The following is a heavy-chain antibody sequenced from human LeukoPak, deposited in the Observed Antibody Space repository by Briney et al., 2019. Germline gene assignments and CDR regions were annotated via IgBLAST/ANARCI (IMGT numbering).Heavy chain of an antibody. J-gene: IGHJ4*02. D-gene: IGHD2-15*01. V-gene: IGHV3-23*01. Sequence: LPGGSLRLSCAASGFAFSSYAMSWVRQAPGKGLEWVSAISGSGGSTYYADSVKGRFTISRDNSKNTLYLQMNSLRAEDTAVYYCAKDIVLGDCSGGSCQSGFDYWGQGTLVTVSS. CDR2: ISGSGGST. CDR1: GFAFSSYA. CDR3: AKDIVLGDCSGGSCQSGFDY.